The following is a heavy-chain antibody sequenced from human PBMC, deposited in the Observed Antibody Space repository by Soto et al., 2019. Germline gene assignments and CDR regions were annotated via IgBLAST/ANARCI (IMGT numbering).Heavy chain of an antibody. D-gene: IGHD1-1*01. CDR2: INPDGSST. Sequence: EAQLVESGGGLVQPGGSLRLSCAASGFIFSSYWMHWVRQAPGKGLVWLSRINPDGSSTNYVDSVKGRFTISRDNAKNTLYLQLNSLRGEDTAVYYCARGERAKTGYWGQGTLVTVSS. CDR3: ARGERAKTGY. J-gene: IGHJ4*02. CDR1: GFIFSSYW. V-gene: IGHV3-74*01.